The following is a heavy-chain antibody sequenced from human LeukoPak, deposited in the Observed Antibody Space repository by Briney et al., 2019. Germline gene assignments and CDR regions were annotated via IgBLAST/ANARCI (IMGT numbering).Heavy chain of an antibody. J-gene: IGHJ3*02. CDR1: GYTFTGYC. CDR3: ARNEGGKLGGAFDI. V-gene: IGHV1-2*02. D-gene: IGHD7-27*01. Sequence: GASVKVSCKASGYTFTGYCMHWVRQAPGQGLERMGWINPNSGGTNYAQKFQGRVTMTGDTSISTAYMELSRLRSDDTAVYYCARNEGGKLGGAFDIWGQGTMVTVS. CDR2: INPNSGGT.